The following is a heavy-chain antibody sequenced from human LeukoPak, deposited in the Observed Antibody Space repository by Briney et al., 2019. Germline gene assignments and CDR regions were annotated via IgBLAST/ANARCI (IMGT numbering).Heavy chain of an antibody. CDR3: AREGPYYDFWSGYYAIRKNWFDP. Sequence: SETLSLTCTVSGYSISSGYYWGWIRQPPGKGVEWIGSIYHSGSTYYNPSLKSRVTISVDTSKNQFSLKLSSVTAADTAVYYCAREGPYYDFWSGYYAIRKNWFDPWGQGTLVTVSS. D-gene: IGHD3-3*01. J-gene: IGHJ5*02. V-gene: IGHV4-38-2*02. CDR1: GYSISSGYY. CDR2: IYHSGST.